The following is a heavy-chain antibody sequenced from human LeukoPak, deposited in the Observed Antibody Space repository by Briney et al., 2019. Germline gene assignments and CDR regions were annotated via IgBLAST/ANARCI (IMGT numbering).Heavy chain of an antibody. J-gene: IGHJ4*02. CDR2: ISASGST. D-gene: IGHD2-2*02. Sequence: SETLSLTCTVSGGSISSGSYYWSWVRQPAGKGLEWVGRISASGSTNYNPSLKSRVTMSVDTSKNQFSLKLSSVTAADTAVYYCARDQETRYCSSTSCYTIFDYWGQGTLVTVSS. V-gene: IGHV4-61*02. CDR1: GGSISSGSYY. CDR3: ARDQETRYCSSTSCYTIFDY.